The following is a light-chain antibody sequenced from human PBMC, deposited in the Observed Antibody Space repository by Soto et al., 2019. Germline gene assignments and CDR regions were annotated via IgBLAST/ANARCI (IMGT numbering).Light chain of an antibody. CDR1: QSISNY. CDR3: QQSYGTPLT. V-gene: IGKV1-39*01. CDR2: AAS. J-gene: IGKJ4*01. Sequence: DMEMTQSPSSLSASVGDRVTITCRASQSISNYLNWYQHKPGKVPKLLIYAASSLQSGVPTRFSGRGSGTHFTLTINSLQPEDFATYYCQQSYGTPLTVGGGTKIEIK.